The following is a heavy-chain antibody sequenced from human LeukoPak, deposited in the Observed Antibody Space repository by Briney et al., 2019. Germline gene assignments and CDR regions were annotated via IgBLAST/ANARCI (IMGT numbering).Heavy chain of an antibody. Sequence: SETLSLTCTVSGGSISRSSYYWVWLRQPPGKGLEWIGSIYYSGSTYYNQSLKSRVTISVDTPKNQFSLKLSSVTAADTAVYYCARDYRGVFRRYSLDPWGQGTLVTVSS. CDR2: IYYSGST. J-gene: IGHJ5*02. D-gene: IGHD2-15*01. CDR1: GGSISRSSYY. V-gene: IGHV4-39*07. CDR3: ARDYRGVFRRYSLDP.